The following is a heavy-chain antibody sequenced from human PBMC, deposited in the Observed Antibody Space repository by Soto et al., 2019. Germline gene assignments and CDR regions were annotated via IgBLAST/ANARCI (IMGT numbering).Heavy chain of an antibody. CDR1: GGSISSGGYY. CDR3: ARVAAIYGNNWFDP. CDR2: IYYSGST. Sequence: PSETLSLTCTVSGGSISSGGYYWSWIRQHPGKGLEWIGYIYYSGSTYYNPSLKSRVTISVDTSKNQFSLKLSSVTAADTAVYYCARVAAIYGNNWFDPWGQGTLVTVSS. D-gene: IGHD3-3*01. V-gene: IGHV4-31*03. J-gene: IGHJ5*02.